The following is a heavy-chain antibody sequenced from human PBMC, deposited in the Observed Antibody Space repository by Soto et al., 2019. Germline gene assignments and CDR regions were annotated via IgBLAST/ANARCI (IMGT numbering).Heavy chain of an antibody. J-gene: IGHJ4*02. Sequence: HPGGSLRLSCAASGFTFGNYAMSWVRQAPGKGLEWVSIISQTGDRTNYADSVRGRFTISRDNSKNALYLQMDSLRAEDTAVYYCAKDYYGSGSYYKSPYDHWGQGTLVTVSS. D-gene: IGHD3-10*01. V-gene: IGHV3-23*01. CDR1: GFTFGNYA. CDR2: ISQTGDRT. CDR3: AKDYYGSGSYYKSPYDH.